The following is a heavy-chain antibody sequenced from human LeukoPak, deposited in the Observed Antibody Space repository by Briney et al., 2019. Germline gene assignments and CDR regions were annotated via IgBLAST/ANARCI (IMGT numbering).Heavy chain of an antibody. D-gene: IGHD3-9*01. Sequence: ASVKVSCKASGYTFTGNYMHWVRQAPGQGLEWMGRINPNSGGTNYAQKFQVRVTMTRDTSISTAYMELSRLRSDDTAVYYCASGRYFDWLLDYWGQGTLVTVSS. CDR1: GYTFTGNY. CDR3: ASGRYFDWLLDY. J-gene: IGHJ4*02. V-gene: IGHV1-2*06. CDR2: INPNSGGT.